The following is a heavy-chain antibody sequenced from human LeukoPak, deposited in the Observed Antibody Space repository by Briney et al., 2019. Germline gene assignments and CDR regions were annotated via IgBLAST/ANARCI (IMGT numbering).Heavy chain of an antibody. CDR3: ARRLTQYDCFDP. D-gene: IGHD2-2*01. Sequence: SQTLSLTCAISGDSVSSNSVTWNWIRQSPPRGLEWLGRTYYRSTWYNDYAVSVRGRITVDPDTSKNQFSLHLNSVTPEDTAVYYCARRLTQYDCFDPWGQGILVTVSS. J-gene: IGHJ5*02. CDR1: GDSVSSNSVT. V-gene: IGHV6-1*01. CDR2: TYYRSTWYN.